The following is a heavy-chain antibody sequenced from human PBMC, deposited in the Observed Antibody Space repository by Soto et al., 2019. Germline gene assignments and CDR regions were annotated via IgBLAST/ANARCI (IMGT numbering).Heavy chain of an antibody. CDR2: IYYSGST. D-gene: IGHD3-10*01. CDR3: ARSKLGYYGSGSPGNWFDP. CDR1: GGSISSSSYY. J-gene: IGHJ5*02. V-gene: IGHV4-39*01. Sequence: SETLSLTCTASGGSISSSSYYWGWIRQPPGKGLEWIGSIYYSGSTYYNPSLKSRVTISVDTSKNQFSLKLSSVTAADTAVYYCARSKLGYYGSGSPGNWFDPWGQGTLVT.